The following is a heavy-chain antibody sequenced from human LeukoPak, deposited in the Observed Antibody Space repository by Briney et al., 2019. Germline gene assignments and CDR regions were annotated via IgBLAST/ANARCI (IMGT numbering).Heavy chain of an antibody. D-gene: IGHD1-26*01. CDR1: GYTFTGYY. CDR3: ARGVSLVGVDSDY. V-gene: IGHV1-2*06. CDR2: INPNSGGT. J-gene: IGHJ4*02. Sequence: ASVKVSCKASGYTFTGYYMHWVRQAPGQGLEWMGRINPNSGGTNYAQKFQGRVTMTRDTSISTAYMELSRLRSDDTAVYYCARGVSLVGVDSDYWGQGTLVTVSS.